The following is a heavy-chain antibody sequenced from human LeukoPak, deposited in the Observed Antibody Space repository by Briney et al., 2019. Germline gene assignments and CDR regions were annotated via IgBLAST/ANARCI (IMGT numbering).Heavy chain of an antibody. J-gene: IGHJ5*02. D-gene: IGHD6-13*01. V-gene: IGHV1-2*02. CDR3: ARIGKQLNWFDP. CDR1: GYTFAGYY. Sequence: ASVKVSCKASGYTFAGYYIHWVRQAPGQGLEWMGWINPNSGSTNYAQKFQGRVTMTRDTSFSTAYMELSRLSSDDTAVYYCARIGKQLNWFDPWGQGTLVTVSS. CDR2: INPNSGST.